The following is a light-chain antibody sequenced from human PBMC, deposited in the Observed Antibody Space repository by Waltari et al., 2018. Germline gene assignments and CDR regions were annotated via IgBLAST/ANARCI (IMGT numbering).Light chain of an antibody. V-gene: IGKV4-1*01. CDR1: QSVLYSSNNKNY. CDR3: QQYHSTPLT. Sequence: DIVMTQSPDLLSVSLGERATINCKSSQSVLYSSNNKNYLAWYQQKPGQPPKLLMYWASTRESGVPDRFSGSGSGTDFTLTIGSLQAEDVAVYFCQQYHSTPLTFGGGTKVEI. CDR2: WAS. J-gene: IGKJ4*01.